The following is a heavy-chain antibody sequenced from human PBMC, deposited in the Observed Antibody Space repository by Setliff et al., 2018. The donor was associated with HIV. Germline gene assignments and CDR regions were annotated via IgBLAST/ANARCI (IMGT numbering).Heavy chain of an antibody. CDR1: GGSIGSGYYY. CDR3: ARATPGGTYFPYNFDY. V-gene: IGHV4-61*09. D-gene: IGHD1-26*01. CDR2: IYTSGST. J-gene: IGHJ4*02. Sequence: PSETLSLTCTVSGGSIGSGYYYWSWIRQPAGKGLEWIGHIYTSGSTNYNPSLKSRVTISVDTSKNQFSLRLSSVTAADTAIYYCARATPGGTYFPYNFDYWGQGSLVTVSS.